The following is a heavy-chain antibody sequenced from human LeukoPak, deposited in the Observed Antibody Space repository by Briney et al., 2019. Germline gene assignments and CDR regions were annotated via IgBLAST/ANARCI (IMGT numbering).Heavy chain of an antibody. CDR3: ASRGLAAAGYFDY. CDR1: GGSFNSGSYY. V-gene: IGHV4-61*02. Sequence: SETLSRTCTVSGGSFNSGSYYWNWIRQPAGKGLEWIGRIYTSGSTNYNPSLKSRVTISVDTSKNQFPLKLSSVTAADTAVYYCASRGLAAAGYFDYWGQGTLVTVSS. D-gene: IGHD6-13*01. J-gene: IGHJ4*02. CDR2: IYTSGST.